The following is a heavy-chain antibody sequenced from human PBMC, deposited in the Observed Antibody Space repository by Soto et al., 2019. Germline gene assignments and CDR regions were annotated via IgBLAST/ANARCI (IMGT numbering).Heavy chain of an antibody. D-gene: IGHD2-15*01. J-gene: IGHJ2*01. Sequence: QVQLVESGGGVVQPGRSLRLSCAASGFTFSSYAMHWVRQAPGKGLEWVAVISYDGSNKYYADSVKGRFTISRDNSKNTLYLQMNSLRAEDTAVYYCARGPMRGGYCSGGSCQANWYFDLWGRGTLVTVSS. CDR2: ISYDGSNK. CDR1: GFTFSSYA. V-gene: IGHV3-30-3*01. CDR3: ARGPMRGGYCSGGSCQANWYFDL.